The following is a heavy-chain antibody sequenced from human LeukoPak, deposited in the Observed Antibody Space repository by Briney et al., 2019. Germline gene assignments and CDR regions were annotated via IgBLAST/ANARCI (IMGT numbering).Heavy chain of an antibody. J-gene: IGHJ6*03. D-gene: IGHD2-2*01. CDR2: IYCSGST. V-gene: IGHV4-31*03. CDR3: AKGVVPAAPSYYYYMDV. CDR1: GGSISSGGYY. Sequence: SETLSLTCTVSGGSISSGGYYWSWIRQHPGKGLEWIGYIYCSGSTYYNPSLKSRVTISVDTSKNQFSLKLSSVTAADTAVYYCAKGVVPAAPSYYYYMDVWGKGTTVTVSS.